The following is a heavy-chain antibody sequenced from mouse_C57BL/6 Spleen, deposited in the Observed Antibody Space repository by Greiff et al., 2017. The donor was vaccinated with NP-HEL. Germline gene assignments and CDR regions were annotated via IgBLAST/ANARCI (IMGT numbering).Heavy chain of an antibody. CDR1: GYTFTSYW. CDR2: IYPGSGST. Sequence: VQLQQPGAELVKPGASVKMSCKASGYTFTSYWITWVKQRPGQGLEWIGDIYPGSGSTNYNEKFKSKATLTVATSSSTAYMQLSSLTSEDSAVEYCARDDALFVWGTGTTVTVSS. V-gene: IGHV1-55*01. D-gene: IGHD2-3*01. J-gene: IGHJ1*03. CDR3: ARDDALFV.